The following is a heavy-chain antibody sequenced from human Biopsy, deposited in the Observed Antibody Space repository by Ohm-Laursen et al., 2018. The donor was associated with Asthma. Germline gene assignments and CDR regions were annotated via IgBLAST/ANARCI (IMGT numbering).Heavy chain of an antibody. CDR2: ISYDGSNK. CDR1: GFTFDDYA. V-gene: IGHV3-30-3*01. Sequence: SLRLSCAASGFTFDDYAMHWVRQAPGKGLEWVAVISYDGSNKYYADSVKGRFTISRDNSKNTLYLQMNSLRAEDTAVYYCAREGIAVAHFDCWGQGTLVTVSS. J-gene: IGHJ4*02. D-gene: IGHD6-19*01. CDR3: AREGIAVAHFDC.